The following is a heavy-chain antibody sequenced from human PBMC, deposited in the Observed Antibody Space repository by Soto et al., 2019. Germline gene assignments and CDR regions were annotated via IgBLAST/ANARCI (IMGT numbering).Heavy chain of an antibody. V-gene: IGHV3-11*06. J-gene: IGHJ4*02. Sequence: GGSLRLSCAASGFTFSDYYMSWIRQAPGKGLEWVSYISSSSSYTNYADSVKGRFTISRDNAKNSLYLQMNSLRAEDTAVYYCARAERGVYFDYWGQRTLVTVSS. CDR3: ARAERGVYFDY. CDR1: GFTFSDYY. D-gene: IGHD3-10*01. CDR2: ISSSSSYT.